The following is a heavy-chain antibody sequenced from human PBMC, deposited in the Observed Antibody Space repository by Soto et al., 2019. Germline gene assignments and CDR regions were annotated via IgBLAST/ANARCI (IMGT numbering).Heavy chain of an antibody. CDR2: IYPGDSDT. Sequence: GESLNISCKGSRYRFTSYWIGWVRQMPGKGLEWMGIIYPGDSDTRYSPSFQGQVTISADKSISTAYLQWSSLKASDTAMYYCARPRFDDDSSDYYALDYWGQGNPVTVSS. CDR1: RYRFTSYW. CDR3: ARPRFDDDSSDYYALDY. D-gene: IGHD3-22*01. J-gene: IGHJ4*02. V-gene: IGHV5-51*01.